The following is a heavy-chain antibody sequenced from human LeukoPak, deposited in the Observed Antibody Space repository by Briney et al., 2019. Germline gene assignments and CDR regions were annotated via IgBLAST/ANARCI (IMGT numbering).Heavy chain of an antibody. CDR3: ARHYRGGMDV. Sequence: SETLSLTCTVSGGSISSSSYYWGWIRQPPGKGLEWIGSIYYSGSTYYNPSLKSRVTISVDTSKNQFSLKLSSVTAADTAMYYCARHYRGGMDVWGQGTTVTVSS. V-gene: IGHV4-39*01. D-gene: IGHD3-16*02. CDR2: IYYSGST. CDR1: GGSISSSSYY. J-gene: IGHJ6*02.